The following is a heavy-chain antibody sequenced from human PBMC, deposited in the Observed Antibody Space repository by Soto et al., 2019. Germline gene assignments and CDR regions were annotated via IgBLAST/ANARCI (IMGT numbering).Heavy chain of an antibody. CDR3: SKNGTSWFAS. CDR1: GYSFYNSG. D-gene: IGHD1-1*01. Sequence: QVQLVQSGPELKKPGASVKVSCKTSGYSFYNSGISWVRQAPGQGLEWMGWISVFNGYAHYAQKCQGRVSMTADTLTSTAYMELRGLRSDDTAMYYCSKNGTSWFASWGQGTPVTVSS. V-gene: IGHV1-18*01. CDR2: ISVFNGYA. J-gene: IGHJ5*01.